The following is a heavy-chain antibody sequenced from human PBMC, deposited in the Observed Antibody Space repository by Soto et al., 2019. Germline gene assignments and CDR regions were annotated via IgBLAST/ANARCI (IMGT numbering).Heavy chain of an antibody. CDR3: ARVISKYQRLSWMY. CDR1: GGSFSGYY. J-gene: IGHJ4*02. D-gene: IGHD2-2*01. CDR2: INHSEST. V-gene: IGHV4-34*01. Sequence: SETLSLTCAVYGGSFSGYYWSWIRQPPGKGLEWIGEINHSESTNYNPSLKSRVTISVDTSKNQFSLKLSSVTAADTAVYYCARVISKYQRLSWMYWGQGTLVTVSS.